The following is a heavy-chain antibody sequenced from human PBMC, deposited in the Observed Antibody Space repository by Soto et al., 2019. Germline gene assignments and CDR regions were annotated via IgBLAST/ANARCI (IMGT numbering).Heavy chain of an antibody. D-gene: IGHD4-17*01. Sequence: QVQLVQSEAEVKKPGASVQVSCQASGYTFTAYYIHWVRQAPGDGLGWMAWINNYTGDAGLAPEFQGRVTVTRDTSINTVCMDLSGLRSDDTALYYCARGSTTVTPLGDYWGQGTLVSVS. J-gene: IGHJ4*02. CDR1: GYTFTAYY. CDR2: INNYTGDA. CDR3: ARGSTTVTPLGDY. V-gene: IGHV1-2*02.